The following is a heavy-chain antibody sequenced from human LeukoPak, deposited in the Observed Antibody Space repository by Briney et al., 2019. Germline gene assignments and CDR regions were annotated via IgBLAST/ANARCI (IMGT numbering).Heavy chain of an antibody. CDR1: GGSISSSSYY. CDR2: IYYSGST. Sequence: SETLSLTCTVSGGSISSSSYYWGWSRQAPGKGLEWIGSIYYSGSTYYNPSLKSRVTISVDTSKNQFSLKLSSVTAADTAVYYCAALYDSSGYFADYWGQGTLVTVSS. V-gene: IGHV4-39*07. CDR3: AALYDSSGYFADY. D-gene: IGHD3-22*01. J-gene: IGHJ4*02.